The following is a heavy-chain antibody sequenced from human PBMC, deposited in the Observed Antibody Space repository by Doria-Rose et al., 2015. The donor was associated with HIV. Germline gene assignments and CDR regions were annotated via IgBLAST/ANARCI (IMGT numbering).Heavy chain of an antibody. CDR3: AKAPIIGPKYYFYMDV. V-gene: IGHV3-9*01. CDR2: ISWDSGAK. J-gene: IGHJ6*03. CDR1: GFSFESYA. D-gene: IGHD3-3*01. Sequence: VQLVQSGGGLVQPGRSLRLSCVGSGFSFESYAVHWVRLAPGKGLGWVAGISWDSGAKGNADSVEGRFTISRDNAKKSVYLEMRSLRPEDTAFYYCAKAPIIGPKYYFYMDVWGKGTSVTVSS.